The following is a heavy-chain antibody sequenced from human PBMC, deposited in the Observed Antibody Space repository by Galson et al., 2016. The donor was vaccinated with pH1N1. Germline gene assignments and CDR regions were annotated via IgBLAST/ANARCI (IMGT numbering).Heavy chain of an antibody. D-gene: IGHD1-26*01. Sequence: SLRLSCAASGFIFSDYWMSWVRQAPGKGLEWVAKINQDGSRKYYVESMKGRCTISRDNAENSLSLQMNSLRVEDTAVYYCATEDYYTSLYWGQGILVTVSS. CDR2: INQDGSRK. V-gene: IGHV3-7*01. CDR3: ATEDYYTSLY. J-gene: IGHJ4*02. CDR1: GFIFSDYW.